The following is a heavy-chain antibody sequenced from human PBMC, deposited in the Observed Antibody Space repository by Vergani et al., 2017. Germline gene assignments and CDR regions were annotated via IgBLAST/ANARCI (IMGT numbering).Heavy chain of an antibody. V-gene: IGHV4-34*01. J-gene: IGHJ5*02. CDR2: INHSGST. Sequence: QVQLQQWGAGLLKPSETLSLTCAVYGGSFSGYYWSWIRQPQGKGLEWIGEINHSGSTNYNPSLKSRVTISVDTSKNQFSLKLSSVTAADTAVYYCARGLSHGDSRRGDWFDPWGQGTLVTVSS. D-gene: IGHD3-10*01. CDR3: ARGLSHGDSRRGDWFDP. CDR1: GGSFSGYY.